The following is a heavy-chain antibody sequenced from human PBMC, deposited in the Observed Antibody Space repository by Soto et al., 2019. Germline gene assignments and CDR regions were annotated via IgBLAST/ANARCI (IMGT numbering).Heavy chain of an antibody. Sequence: QVQLQESGPGLVKPSQTLSLTCTVSGGSISSGGTGSYWTWIRQLPGKGLEWIGYIYYTGNTYYHPSLKSRPTISIDPSENQFSLKLTSVTAADTAVYFWASGHDAYKVRYWGQGTLVTVSS. CDR2: IYYTGNT. V-gene: IGHV4-31*03. CDR1: GGSISSGGTGSY. J-gene: IGHJ4*02. D-gene: IGHD1-1*01. CDR3: ASGHDAYKVRY.